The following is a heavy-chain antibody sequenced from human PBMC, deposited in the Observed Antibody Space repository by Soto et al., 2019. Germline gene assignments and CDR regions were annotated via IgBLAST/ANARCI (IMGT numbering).Heavy chain of an antibody. CDR3: ARDVSRIAAAGTDGFDI. CDR1: GGSVSSGSYY. V-gene: IGHV4-61*01. D-gene: IGHD6-13*01. CDR2: IYNSGNT. J-gene: IGHJ3*02. Sequence: QVQLQESGPGLVKPSETLSLTCTVSGGSVSSGSYYWSWIRQPPGKALEWIGDIYNSGNTNYNPSLKSRVTISIDMSKNQFSLKLRSVTAADMAVYYCARDVSRIAAAGTDGFDIWGQGTMVTVSS.